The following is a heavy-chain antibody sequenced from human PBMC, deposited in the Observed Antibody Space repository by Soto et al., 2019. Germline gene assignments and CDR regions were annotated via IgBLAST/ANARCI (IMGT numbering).Heavy chain of an antibody. Sequence: SETLSLTCTVSGGSIRNTNYYWGWIRQPPGKGLEWIGSMYYSGSTYYNPSLKSRVTISVDTSKNQFSLKLSSVTAADTAVYYCAQQWLVPFDYWGQGTLVTVSS. CDR1: GGSIRNTNYY. D-gene: IGHD6-19*01. J-gene: IGHJ4*02. CDR3: AQQWLVPFDY. V-gene: IGHV4-39*01. CDR2: MYYSGST.